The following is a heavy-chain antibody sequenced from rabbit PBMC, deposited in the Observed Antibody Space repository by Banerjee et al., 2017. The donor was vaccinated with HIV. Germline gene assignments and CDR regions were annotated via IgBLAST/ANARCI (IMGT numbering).Heavy chain of an antibody. CDR3: ARGGDIYVYFNL. CDR1: GFSFSGSYY. J-gene: IGHJ4*01. Sequence: QSLEESGGDLVKPGASLTLTCTASGFSFSGSYYMCWVRQPPGKGLEWIGYIDPVFGSTYYASWAKGRFTISKTSSTTVTLQMTSLTAADTAMYFCARGGDIYVYFNLWGPGTLVTVS. D-gene: IGHD6-1*01. V-gene: IGHV1S40*01. CDR2: IDPVFGST.